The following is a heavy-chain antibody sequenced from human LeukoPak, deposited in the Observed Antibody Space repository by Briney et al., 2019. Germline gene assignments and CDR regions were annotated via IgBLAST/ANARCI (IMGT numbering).Heavy chain of an antibody. CDR1: GFTFGDHA. CDR2: IRSIGYGGTT. CDR3: TRVRSGNDFDY. J-gene: IGHJ4*02. V-gene: IGHV3-49*04. Sequence: GGSLRLSCSASGFTFGDHAMSWVHQAPGKGLEWVGFIRSIGYGGTTEYAASVEGRFSLSRDDSKSFVYLQMSSLKAEDTAVYYCTRVRSGNDFDYWGQGTLVTVSS. D-gene: IGHD3-10*01.